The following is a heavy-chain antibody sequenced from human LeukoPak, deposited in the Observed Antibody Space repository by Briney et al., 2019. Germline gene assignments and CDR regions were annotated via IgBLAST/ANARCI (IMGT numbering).Heavy chain of an antibody. D-gene: IGHD3-10*01. CDR3: ARDGSYSDNWFDP. J-gene: IGHJ5*02. CDR2: INHSGST. V-gene: IGHV4-34*01. CDR1: GGSFSGYY. Sequence: PETLSLTCAVYGGSFSGYYWSWIRQPPGKGLEWIGEINHSGSTNYNPSLKSRVTISVDTSKNQFPLKLSSVTAADTAVYYCARDGSYSDNWFDPWGQGTLVTVSS.